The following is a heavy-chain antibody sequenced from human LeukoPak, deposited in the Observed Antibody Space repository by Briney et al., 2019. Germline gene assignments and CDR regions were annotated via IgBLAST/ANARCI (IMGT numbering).Heavy chain of an antibody. Sequence: SETLSLTCTVSGGSISSYYWSWIRQPPGKGLEWIGYIYYSGSTNYNPSLKSRVTISVDTSKNQFSLKLSSVTAADTAVYYCARPRPDYDFWSGPRMRPSHFDYWGQGTLVTVSS. CDR2: IYYSGST. D-gene: IGHD3-3*01. CDR1: GGSISSYY. J-gene: IGHJ4*02. V-gene: IGHV4-59*01. CDR3: ARPRPDYDFWSGPRMRPSHFDY.